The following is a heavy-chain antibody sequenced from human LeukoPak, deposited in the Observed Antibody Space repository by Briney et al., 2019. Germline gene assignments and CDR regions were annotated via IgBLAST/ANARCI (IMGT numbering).Heavy chain of an antibody. V-gene: IGHV1-8*02. CDR1: GYTFTSYD. Sequence: ASVKVSCKASGYTFTSYDINWVRQGTGQGLEWMGWMNPNSGNTGYAQKLQGRVTMTTDTSTSTAYMELRSLRSDDTAVYYCARERGLMYSGIYLDAFDIWGQGTMVTVPS. CDR3: ARERGLMYSGIYLDAFDI. D-gene: IGHD1-26*01. CDR2: MNPNSGNT. J-gene: IGHJ3*02.